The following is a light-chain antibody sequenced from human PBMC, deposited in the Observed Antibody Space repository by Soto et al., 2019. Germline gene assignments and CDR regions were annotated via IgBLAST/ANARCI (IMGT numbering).Light chain of an antibody. CDR3: QQYDSYPYT. CDR1: QSSSYW. CDR2: KAS. J-gene: IGKJ2*01. Sequence: DVRMTQSPSTLSASVGDRVSITCRASQSSSYWLAWYQQKPGKAPQLLIQKASSLESGVPSRFSGNGSGTEFTRTISSLQPDDFATYYCQQYDSYPYTFGQGTKLEIK. V-gene: IGKV1-5*03.